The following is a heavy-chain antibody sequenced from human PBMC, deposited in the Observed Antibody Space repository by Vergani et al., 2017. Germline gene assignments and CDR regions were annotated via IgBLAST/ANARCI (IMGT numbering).Heavy chain of an antibody. V-gene: IGHV4-34*01. CDR3: ARGRMRWASDY. Sequence: QVQLQQWGAGLLKPSETLSLTCAVYGGSFSGYYWSWIRQPPGKGLEWIGEINHSGSTNYNPSLKSRVTISVDTSKNQFSLTLGSVTAADTAVYYCARGRMRWASDYWGQGTLVTVSS. J-gene: IGHJ4*02. CDR1: GGSFSGYY. D-gene: IGHD4-23*01. CDR2: INHSGST.